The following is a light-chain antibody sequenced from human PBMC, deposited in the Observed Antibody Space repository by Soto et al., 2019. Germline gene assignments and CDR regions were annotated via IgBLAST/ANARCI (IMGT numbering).Light chain of an antibody. CDR2: SAS. CDR3: QQYSIWRT. CDR1: QGIANY. Sequence: AIWMTQSPSSLSASPGERVTITCRASQGIANYLAWFQQKPGKAPNLLIYSASTLESGVPSRFSGSGSGTDFTLTINSLQSDDFASYYCQQYSIWRTFGQGTKVDIK. V-gene: IGKV1-8*01. J-gene: IGKJ1*01.